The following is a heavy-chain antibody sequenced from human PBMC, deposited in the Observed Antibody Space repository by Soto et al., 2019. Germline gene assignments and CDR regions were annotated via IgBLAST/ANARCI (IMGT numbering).Heavy chain of an antibody. D-gene: IGHD3-3*01. Sequence: SVKVSCKASGGTFSSYAISWVRQAPGQGLEWMGGIIPIFGTANYAQKFQGRVTITADESTSTAYMELSSLRSEDTAVYYCASSSFITIFGVVIMEALGYWGQGTLVTVSS. CDR1: GGTFSSYA. CDR2: IIPIFGTA. V-gene: IGHV1-69*13. CDR3: ASSSFITIFGVVIMEALGY. J-gene: IGHJ4*02.